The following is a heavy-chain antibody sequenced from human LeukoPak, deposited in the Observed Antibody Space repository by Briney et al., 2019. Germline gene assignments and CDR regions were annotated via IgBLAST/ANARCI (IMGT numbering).Heavy chain of an antibody. J-gene: IGHJ4*02. D-gene: IGHD3-22*01. V-gene: IGHV1-18*01. Sequence: GASVKVSCKASGYTFTSYGITWVRQAPGQGREWMGWISTYNGNTNNVQKLQGRVTMTTDTSTSTAYMELRSLRSDDTAVYYCARVYHYYDTSGYYLGNYFDYWGRGTLVTVSS. CDR3: ARVYHYYDTSGYYLGNYFDY. CDR1: GYTFTSYG. CDR2: ISTYNGNT.